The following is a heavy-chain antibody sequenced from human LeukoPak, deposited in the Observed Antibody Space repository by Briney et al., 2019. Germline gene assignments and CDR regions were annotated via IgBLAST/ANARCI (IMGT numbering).Heavy chain of an antibody. V-gene: IGHV3-33*06. CDR1: GFTFSSYG. CDR2: IWYDGSNK. D-gene: IGHD3-16*01. Sequence: GGSLRLSCAASGFTFSSYGMHWVRQAPGKGLEWVAVIWYDGSNKYYADSVKGRFTISRDNSKNTLYLQMNSLRAEDTAVYYCAKFQLGNAFDIWGQGTMVTVSS. CDR3: AKFQLGNAFDI. J-gene: IGHJ3*02.